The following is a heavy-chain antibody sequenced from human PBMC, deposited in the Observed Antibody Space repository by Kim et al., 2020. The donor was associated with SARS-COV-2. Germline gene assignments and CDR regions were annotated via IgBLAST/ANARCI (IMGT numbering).Heavy chain of an antibody. CDR3: ARHVGNWYFDL. CDR1: GVSISSSTDY. Sequence: SETLSLTCTVSGVSISSSTDYWAWIRQPPGKGLECIGNINYSGRAYYNPSLNSRVTISVDTSKNXLSLKLSSVTSAETAVYYCARHVGNWYFDLWGXXTLVTVSS. V-gene: IGHV4-39*01. J-gene: IGHJ2*01. CDR2: INYSGRA.